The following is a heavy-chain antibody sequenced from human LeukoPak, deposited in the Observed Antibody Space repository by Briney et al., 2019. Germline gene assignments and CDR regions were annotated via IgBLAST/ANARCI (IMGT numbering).Heavy chain of an antibody. Sequence: GGSLRLSCAASGFTFSSYSVTWVRQAPGKGLEWVSSISSSSSYIYYADSVKGRFTISRDNAKNSLFLQMSSLRAEDTAVYYCARDQELRSFFDYWGQGTLVTVSS. V-gene: IGHV3-21*01. D-gene: IGHD1-26*01. CDR3: ARDQELRSFFDY. J-gene: IGHJ4*02. CDR1: GFTFSSYS. CDR2: ISSSSSYI.